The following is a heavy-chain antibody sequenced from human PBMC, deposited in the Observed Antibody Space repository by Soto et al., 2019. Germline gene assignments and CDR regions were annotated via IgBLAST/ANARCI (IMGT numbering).Heavy chain of an antibody. Sequence: GGSLRLSCAASGFIFSTYAMNWVRQAPGKGLEWVSAISSSGDSAYYAESVRGRFTISRDNSINALYLQMRSLRPEDTAVYYCAHPRGYGVFDAVDHWGPGTLVTVSS. J-gene: IGHJ4*02. CDR1: GFIFSTYA. V-gene: IGHV3-23*01. CDR2: ISSSGDSA. D-gene: IGHD4-17*01. CDR3: AHPRGYGVFDAVDH.